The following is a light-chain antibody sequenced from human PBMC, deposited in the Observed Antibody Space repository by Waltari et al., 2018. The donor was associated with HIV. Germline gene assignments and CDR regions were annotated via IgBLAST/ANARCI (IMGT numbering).Light chain of an antibody. CDR2: QDS. CDR1: NLGDKY. CDR3: QAWDRSLWV. Sequence: SYELTQPPSLSVSPGQTASITCSGDNLGDKYACWYQQKPGQSPVLVIYQDSKRPSGIPERFSGSNFGNTATLTISGTQAMDEADYYCQAWDRSLWVFGGGTKLTVL. V-gene: IGLV3-1*01. J-gene: IGLJ3*02.